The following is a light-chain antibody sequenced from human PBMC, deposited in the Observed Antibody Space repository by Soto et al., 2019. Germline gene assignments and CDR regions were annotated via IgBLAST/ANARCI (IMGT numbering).Light chain of an antibody. CDR2: AAS. CDR1: QDITSY. V-gene: IGKV1-27*01. Sequence: DIQMTQSPSSLSPSVGDRVTITCRASQDITSYLAWYQQKPGKVPNLLIYAASTLQSGVPSRFSGSGSGTDFTLTISSLQPEDVATYYCLGYDSAPTWTFGQGTKVDIK. J-gene: IGKJ1*01. CDR3: LGYDSAPTWT.